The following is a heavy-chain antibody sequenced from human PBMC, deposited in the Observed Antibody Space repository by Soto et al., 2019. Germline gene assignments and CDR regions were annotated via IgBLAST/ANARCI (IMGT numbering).Heavy chain of an antibody. Sequence: GGSLRLSCAASGFTFSSYDMHWVRQATGKGLEWVSAIGTAGDTYYPGSVKGRFTISRENAKNSLYLQMNSLRAEDTAVYYCARAYGSYSAIAAAGTFYYYYGMDVWGQGTTVTVSS. D-gene: IGHD6-13*01. CDR3: ARAYGSYSAIAAAGTFYYYYGMDV. J-gene: IGHJ6*02. CDR1: GFTFSSYD. V-gene: IGHV3-13*01. CDR2: IGTAGDT.